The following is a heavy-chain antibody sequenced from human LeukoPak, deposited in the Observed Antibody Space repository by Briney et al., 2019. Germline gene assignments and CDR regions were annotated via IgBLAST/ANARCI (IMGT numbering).Heavy chain of an antibody. CDR3: ARSTGSTMFIDY. V-gene: IGHV4-59*01. CDR2: IYYSGNT. D-gene: IGHD3-10*02. Sequence: PSETLSLTCTVSGGSISPYYWSWIRQPPGKGLEWLGYIYYSGNTDYNPSLKSRVAISVDTSKNQFSLKLSSVTAADTVVYYCARSTGSTMFIDYWGQGTLVTVSS. CDR1: GGSISPYY. J-gene: IGHJ4*02.